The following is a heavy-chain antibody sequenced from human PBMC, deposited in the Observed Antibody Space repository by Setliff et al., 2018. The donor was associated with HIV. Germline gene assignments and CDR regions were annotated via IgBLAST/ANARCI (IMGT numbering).Heavy chain of an antibody. CDR2: IYTSGST. J-gene: IGHJ3*02. CDR3: ARDKANSGWSGLGHDAFDI. CDR1: GGSIISGSYY. Sequence: SETLSLTCTVSGGSIISGSYYWSWIRQPAGKGLEWIGRIYTSGSTNYNPSLKSRVTISRDTSNNQFSLILRSVTAADTAVYYCARDKANSGWSGLGHDAFDIWDQGTKVTVSS. V-gene: IGHV4-61*02. D-gene: IGHD6-19*01.